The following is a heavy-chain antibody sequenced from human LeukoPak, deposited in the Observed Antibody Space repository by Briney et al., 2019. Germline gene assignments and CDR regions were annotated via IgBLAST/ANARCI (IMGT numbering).Heavy chain of an antibody. J-gene: IGHJ4*02. CDR3: AKDHRDHPFDY. V-gene: IGHV3-30*18. CDR2: ISYDGSNK. Sequence: GRSLRLSCAASGFTFSSYGMHWVRQAPGKGLEWVAVISYDGSNKYYADSVKGRFTISRDNSKNTLYLQMNSLRAEDTAVYYCAKDHRDHPFDYWGQGTLVTVSS. D-gene: IGHD1-14*01. CDR1: GFTFSSYG.